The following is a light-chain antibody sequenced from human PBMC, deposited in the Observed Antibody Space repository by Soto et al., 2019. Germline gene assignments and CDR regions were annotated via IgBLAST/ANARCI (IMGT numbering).Light chain of an antibody. CDR3: GSYGGSNNWV. CDR1: TSDIGRYNY. Sequence: QSVLTQPPSASGSPGQSVTISCTGTTSDIGRYNYVSWYQQHPGTAPKLIIYEVRKRPSGVPDRFSASKSANSASLTVSGLQPEDEADYYCGSYGGSNNWVFGGGIKVTVL. J-gene: IGLJ3*02. CDR2: EVR. V-gene: IGLV2-8*01.